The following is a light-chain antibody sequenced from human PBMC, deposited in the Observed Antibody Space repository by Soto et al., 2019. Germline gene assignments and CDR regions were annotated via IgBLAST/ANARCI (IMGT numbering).Light chain of an antibody. Sequence: ETMMTQSPDTLSVSLWERATLSCRASQSLRSSLAWYQQKPGQAPRLLIYDASTRATGIPARFSGSGSGTDFTLTISSLQSEDFAVYYCQQYNNWPPITFGQGTRLEIK. CDR2: DAS. CDR3: QQYNNWPPIT. V-gene: IGKV3-15*01. J-gene: IGKJ5*01. CDR1: QSLRSS.